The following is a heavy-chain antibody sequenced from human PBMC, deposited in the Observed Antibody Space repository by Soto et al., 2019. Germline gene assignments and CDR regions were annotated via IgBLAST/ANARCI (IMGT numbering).Heavy chain of an antibody. CDR3: ARGMTPPGAPAWYYFDS. J-gene: IGHJ4*02. CDR2: LSLSGTT. D-gene: IGHD2-8*02. CDR1: GASIAGSSY. Sequence: QVQLQESGPGLMKPSETLSLTCSVSGASIAGSSYWSWIRQPAGKGLEWIGRLSLSGTTNYSPSLRSRVTMSANVSKNQFSMRLTSVTAADTALYYCARGMTPPGAPAWYYFDSWGQGTLVTVSS. V-gene: IGHV4-4*07.